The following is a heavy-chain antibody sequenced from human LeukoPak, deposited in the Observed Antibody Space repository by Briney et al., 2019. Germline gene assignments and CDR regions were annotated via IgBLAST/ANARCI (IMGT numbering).Heavy chain of an antibody. CDR3: ARSPADYGDYVHWGYYGMDV. D-gene: IGHD4-17*01. CDR2: INPSGGST. V-gene: IGHV1-46*01. J-gene: IGHJ6*02. Sequence: ASVKVSCKASGYTFTSYYMHWVRQAPGQGLEWMGIINPSGGSTSYAQKFQGRVTMTRDTSTSTVYMELSSLRSEDTAVYSCARSPADYGDYVHWGYYGMDVWGQGTTVTVSS. CDR1: GYTFTSYY.